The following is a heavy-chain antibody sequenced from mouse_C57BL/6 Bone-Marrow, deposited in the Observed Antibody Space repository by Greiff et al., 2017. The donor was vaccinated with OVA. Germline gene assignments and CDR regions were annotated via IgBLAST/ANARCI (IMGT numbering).Heavy chain of an antibody. J-gene: IGHJ4*01. V-gene: IGHV2-5*01. CDR2: IWRGGST. CDR3: AKSRTGTSYAMDY. Sequence: QVQLKESGPGLVQPSQSLSITCTVSGFSLTSYGVHWVRQSPGKGLEWLGVIWRGGSTDYNAAFMSRLSITKDNSKSQVFFKMNSLQADDTAIYYCAKSRTGTSYAMDYWGQGTSVTVSS. CDR1: GFSLTSYG. D-gene: IGHD4-1*01.